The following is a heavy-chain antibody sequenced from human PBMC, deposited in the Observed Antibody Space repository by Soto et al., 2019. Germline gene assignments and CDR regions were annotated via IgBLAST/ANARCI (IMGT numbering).Heavy chain of an antibody. CDR2: INYSGST. J-gene: IGHJ6*02. Sequence: SETLSLTCTVSGGSISSGGYHWSWIRQHPGKGLEWIGDINYSGSTNYNPSLKSRVTISVDTSKNQFSLKLSSVTAADTAVYYCALSGYDILTGIYYYYGMDVWGQGTTVTVSS. CDR1: GGSISSGGYH. CDR3: ALSGYDILTGIYYYYGMDV. V-gene: IGHV4-31*03. D-gene: IGHD3-9*01.